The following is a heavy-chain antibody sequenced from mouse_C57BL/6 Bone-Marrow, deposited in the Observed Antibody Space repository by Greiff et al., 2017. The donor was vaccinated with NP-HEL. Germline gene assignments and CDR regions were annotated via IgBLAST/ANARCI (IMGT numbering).Heavy chain of an antibody. CDR2: IRSKSNNYAT. Sequence: DVMLVESGGGLVQPKGSLKLSCAASGFSFNTYAMNWVRQAPGKGLEWVARIRSKSNNYATYYADSVKDRFTISRDDSESMLYLQMNNLKTEDTAMYYCGRQRGYGLAYWGQGTLVTVSA. J-gene: IGHJ3*01. V-gene: IGHV10-1*01. D-gene: IGHD2-2*01. CDR1: GFSFNTYA. CDR3: GRQRGYGLAY.